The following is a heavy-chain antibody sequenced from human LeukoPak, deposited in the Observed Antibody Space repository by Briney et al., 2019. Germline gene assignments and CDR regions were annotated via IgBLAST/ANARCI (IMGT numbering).Heavy chain of an antibody. CDR3: ARGGHSSSWYRDAFDI. Sequence: SETLSLTCAVYGGSFSGYYWSWIRQPPGKGLEWIGEINHSGSTNYNPSLKSRVTISVDTSKNQFSLKLSSVTAADTAVYYCARGGHSSSWYRDAFDIWGQGTMVTVPS. CDR1: GGSFSGYY. V-gene: IGHV4-34*01. J-gene: IGHJ3*02. D-gene: IGHD6-13*01. CDR2: INHSGST.